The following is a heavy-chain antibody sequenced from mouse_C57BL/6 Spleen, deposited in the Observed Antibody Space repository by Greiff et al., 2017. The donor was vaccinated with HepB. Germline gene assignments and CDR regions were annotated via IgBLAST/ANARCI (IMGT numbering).Heavy chain of an antibody. CDR2: ISYDGSN. J-gene: IGHJ3*01. V-gene: IGHV3-6*01. Sequence: EVQLVESGPGLVKPSQSLSLTCSVTGYSITSGYYWNWIRQFPGNKLEWMGYISYDGSNNYNPSLKNRISITRDTSKNQFFLKLNSVTTEDTATYYCASHYDYDGLFAYWGQGTLVTVSA. CDR1: GYSITSGYY. D-gene: IGHD2-4*01. CDR3: ASHYDYDGLFAY.